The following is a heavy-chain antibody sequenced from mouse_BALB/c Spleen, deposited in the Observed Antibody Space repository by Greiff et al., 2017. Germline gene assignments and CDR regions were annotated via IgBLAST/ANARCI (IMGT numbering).Heavy chain of an antibody. D-gene: IGHD1-1*01. CDR2: IYPGDGDT. Sequence: QVQLKQSGAELARPGASVKLSCKASGYTFTSYWMQWVKQRPGQGLEWIGAIYPGDGDTRYTQKFKGKATLTADKSSSTAYMQLSSLASEDSAVYYCARGRYYGSSPYWYFDVWGAGTTVTVSS. V-gene: IGHV1-87*01. CDR3: ARGRYYGSSPYWYFDV. CDR1: GYTFTSYW. J-gene: IGHJ1*01.